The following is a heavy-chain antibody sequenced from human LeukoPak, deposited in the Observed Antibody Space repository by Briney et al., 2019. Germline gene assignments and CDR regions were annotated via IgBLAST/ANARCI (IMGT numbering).Heavy chain of an antibody. CDR2: MNPNSGNT. CDR1: GYTFTSYD. CDR3: ASGIVGAWYYFDY. D-gene: IGHD1-26*01. Sequence: GASVKVSCKASGYTFTSYDINWVRQATGQGLEWMGWMNPNSGNTGYAQKFQGRVTMTRNTSISTAYMELSSLRTEDTAVYYCASGIVGAWYYFDYWGQGTLVTVSS. V-gene: IGHV1-8*01. J-gene: IGHJ4*02.